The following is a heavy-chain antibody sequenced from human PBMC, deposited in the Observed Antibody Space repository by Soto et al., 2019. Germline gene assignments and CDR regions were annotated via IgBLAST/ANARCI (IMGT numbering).Heavy chain of an antibody. Sequence: QVQLQESGPGLVKPSQTLSLTCTVSGGSISSGDYYWRWIRQPPGTGLEWIGYIYYSGSTYYNPSLKSRVTISVDTSKNQFSLKLSSVTAAKPAVYYCARETLGGGYRYGPYWYFDLWGRGTLVTVSS. CDR3: ARETLGGGYRYGPYWYFDL. J-gene: IGHJ2*01. D-gene: IGHD5-18*01. CDR1: GGSISSGDYY. V-gene: IGHV4-30-4*01. CDR2: IYYSGST.